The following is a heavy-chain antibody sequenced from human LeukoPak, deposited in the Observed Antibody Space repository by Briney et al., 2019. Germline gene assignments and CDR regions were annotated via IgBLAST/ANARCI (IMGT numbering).Heavy chain of an antibody. CDR3: ATSSFYGQL. J-gene: IGHJ1*01. D-gene: IGHD2/OR15-2a*01. CDR2: IATGGYTL. Sequence: GGSLRLSCAASGFSFSDTYMSWIRQAPGKGLEWIAYIATGGYTLDYADSVRGRFTVSTDNAKNSLYLQMNSLRVEDTAVYYCATSSFYGQLWGQGTLVTVSS. V-gene: IGHV3-11*01. CDR1: GFSFSDTY.